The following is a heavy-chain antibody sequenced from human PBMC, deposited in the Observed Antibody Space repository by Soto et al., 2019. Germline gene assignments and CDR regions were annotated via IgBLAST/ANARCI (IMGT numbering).Heavy chain of an antibody. CDR2: MNPNTGNI. Sequence: QVRLVQSGAEVKRPGASVKVSCRASGYTFVDYALHWVRQAPGQGLEGVGWMNPNTGNIKYSHKLEDRVSINRDTATSTAYMELRGLRSEDTAVYFCTREAIVAENWFVPCGQGTLVTVSS. CDR1: GYTFVDYA. V-gene: IGHV1-3*01. CDR3: TREAIVAENWFVP. J-gene: IGHJ5*02. D-gene: IGHD5-12*01.